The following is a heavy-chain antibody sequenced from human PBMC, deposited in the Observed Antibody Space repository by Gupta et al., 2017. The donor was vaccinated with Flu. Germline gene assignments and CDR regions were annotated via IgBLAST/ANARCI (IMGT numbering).Heavy chain of an antibody. D-gene: IGHD2-2*01. CDR1: GFTFSSYC. CDR3: ARDHSPGGAYCSSTSCYFDPEFDY. V-gene: IGHV3-33*01. J-gene: IGHJ4*02. CDR2: IWYDGSNK. Sequence: QVQLVESGGGVVQPGRSLRLSCAASGFTFSSYCMHWVRQAPGKGLEWVAVIWYDGSNKYYADSVKGRFTISRDNPKDTLYLQMNSLRAEDTAVYYCARDHSPGGAYCSSTSCYFDPEFDYWGQGTLVTVSS.